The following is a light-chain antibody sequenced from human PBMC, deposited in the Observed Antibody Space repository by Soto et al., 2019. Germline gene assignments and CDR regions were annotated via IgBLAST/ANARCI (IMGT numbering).Light chain of an antibody. CDR1: SSDVGYYNY. V-gene: IGLV2-14*03. CDR2: DVR. Sequence: QSALTQPASVSGSPGQAITISCTGTSSDVGYYNYVSWYQQHPGKAPKVLIYDVRNRPSGASSRFSGSKSGNTAFLTISGLQPEDEADYYCSSYTRRSSVLFGGGTKLTVL. J-gene: IGLJ2*01. CDR3: SSYTRRSSVL.